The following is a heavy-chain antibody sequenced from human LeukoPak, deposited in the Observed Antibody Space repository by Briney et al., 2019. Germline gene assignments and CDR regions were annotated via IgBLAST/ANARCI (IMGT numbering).Heavy chain of an antibody. CDR3: AFYRGAHSYFAY. V-gene: IGHV3-30*03. J-gene: IGHJ4*02. Sequence: GGSLRLSCAASGFTFSSYGMHWVRQAPGKGLEWVALISYDGSNKNYADSVKGRFTISRDNSKNTVNLQMNSLRAEDTAVYYCAFYRGAHSYFAYWGQGTLVTVSS. D-gene: IGHD2/OR15-2a*01. CDR1: GFTFSSYG. CDR2: ISYDGSNK.